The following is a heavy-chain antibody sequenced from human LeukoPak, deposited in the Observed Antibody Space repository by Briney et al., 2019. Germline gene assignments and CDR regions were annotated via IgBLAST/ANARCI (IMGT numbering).Heavy chain of an antibody. CDR3: ARDLPLGSMGGSAFDL. J-gene: IGHJ4*02. D-gene: IGHD2-15*01. CDR1: GYIFADYY. V-gene: IGHV1-18*04. Sequence: GASVKVSCKASGYIFADYYIHWVRQAPGQGLEWMGWISGGNGNTDYPQTLQDRFTMTTDTSTNTAYMELRNLRSDDTAVYYCARDLPLGSMGGSAFDLWGQGTLVIVSS. CDR2: ISGGNGNT.